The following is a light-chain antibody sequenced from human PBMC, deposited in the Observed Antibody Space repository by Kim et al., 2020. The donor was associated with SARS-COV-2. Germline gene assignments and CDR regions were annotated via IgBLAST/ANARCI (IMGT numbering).Light chain of an antibody. J-gene: IGLJ2*01. CDR2: RDN. CDR3: AAWDDSLSGVV. V-gene: IGLV1-47*01. Sequence: GQRVTISCSGSSSNIGTNYVYWYQQLPGVAPKLLIYRDNQWPSGVPDRFSGSKSGTSASLAIGGLRSEDEADYHCAAWDDSLSGVVFGGGTQLTVL. CDR1: SSNIGTNY.